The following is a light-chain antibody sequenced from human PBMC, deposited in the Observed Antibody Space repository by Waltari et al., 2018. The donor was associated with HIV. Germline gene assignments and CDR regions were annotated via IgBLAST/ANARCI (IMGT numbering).Light chain of an antibody. CDR3: QQYFTTPRT. J-gene: IGKJ2*01. V-gene: IGKV4-1*01. CDR1: QSVLYTSKNKNY. Sequence: DIVMTQSPDSLAVSLGEWATINCKSSQSVLYTSKNKNYLAWYQQKSGQPPKLLIYGGSTREFGVPDRFNGSGSVTDFTLTISSLQTEDVAVYYCQQYFTTPRTFGQGTKLEIK. CDR2: GGS.